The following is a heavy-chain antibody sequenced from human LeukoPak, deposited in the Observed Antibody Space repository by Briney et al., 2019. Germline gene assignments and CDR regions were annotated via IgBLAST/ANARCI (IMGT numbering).Heavy chain of an antibody. CDR2: IYTSGST. J-gene: IGHJ3*02. V-gene: IGHV4-4*07. Sequence: SETLSLTCTVSGGSISSYYWSWLRQPAGKGLEWIGRIYTSGSTNYNPSLKSRVTMSVDTSKNQFSLKLSPVTAADTAVYYCARDLDYYGSSGYYPHAFDIWGQGTMVTVSS. CDR1: GGSISSYY. CDR3: ARDLDYYGSSGYYPHAFDI. D-gene: IGHD3-22*01.